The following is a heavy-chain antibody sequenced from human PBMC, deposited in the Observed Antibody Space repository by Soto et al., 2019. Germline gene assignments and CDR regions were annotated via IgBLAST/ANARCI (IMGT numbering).Heavy chain of an antibody. J-gene: IGHJ4*02. CDR3: AHRRENDFWSGYEPYYFDY. CDR2: IYWNDDK. V-gene: IGHV2-5*01. Sequence: SGPTLVNPTQTLTLTCTFSGFSLSTSGVGVGWIRQPPGKALEWLALIYWNDDKRYSPSLKSRLTITKDTSKNQVVLTMTNMDPVDTATYYCAHRRENDFWSGYEPYYFDYWGQGTLVTVSA. CDR1: GFSLSTSGVG. D-gene: IGHD3-3*01.